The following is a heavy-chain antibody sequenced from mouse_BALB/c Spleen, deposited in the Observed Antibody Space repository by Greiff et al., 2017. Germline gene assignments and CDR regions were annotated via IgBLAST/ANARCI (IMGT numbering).Heavy chain of an antibody. J-gene: IGHJ2*01. V-gene: IGHV5-12-2*01. Sequence: DVHLVESGGGLVQPGGSLKLSCAASGFTFSSYTMSWVRQTPEKRLEWVAYISNGGGSTYYPDTVKGRFTISRDNAKNTLYLQMSSLKSEDTAMYYCARVYGSSGYFDYWGQGTTLTVSS. CDR1: GFTFSSYT. CDR2: ISNGGGST. D-gene: IGHD1-1*01. CDR3: ARVYGSSGYFDY.